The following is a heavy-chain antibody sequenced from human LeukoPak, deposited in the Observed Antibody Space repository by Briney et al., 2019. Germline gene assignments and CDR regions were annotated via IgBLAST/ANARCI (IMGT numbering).Heavy chain of an antibody. Sequence: SQTLSLTCTVSGDSISSGSYYWSWIRQPAGKGLEWIGSIHTSGRTNYNPSLKSRVTISADTSKNQFSLKLSSVTAADTAVYYCARGVTYYYDSSGYLYWGQGTLVTVSS. CDR2: IHTSGRT. V-gene: IGHV4-61*02. J-gene: IGHJ4*02. CDR1: GDSISSGSYY. CDR3: ARGVTYYYDSSGYLY. D-gene: IGHD3-22*01.